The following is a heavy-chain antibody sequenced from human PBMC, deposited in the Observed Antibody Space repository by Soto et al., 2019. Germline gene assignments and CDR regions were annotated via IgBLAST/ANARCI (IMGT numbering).Heavy chain of an antibody. CDR3: ARSTYHYSSSWTGNDAFDI. CDR1: GFTFGSYA. Sequence: GGSLRLSCTGSGFTFGSYAMHWVRQAPGKGLEWVAVISYDGSNKYYADSVKGRFTISRDNSKNTLYLQMNSLRAEDTAVYYCARSTYHYSSSWTGNDAFDIWGQGTMVTVSS. J-gene: IGHJ3*02. D-gene: IGHD6-13*01. CDR2: ISYDGSNK. V-gene: IGHV3-30-3*01.